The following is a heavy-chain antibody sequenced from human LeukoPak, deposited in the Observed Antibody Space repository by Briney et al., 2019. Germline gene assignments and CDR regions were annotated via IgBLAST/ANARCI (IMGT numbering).Heavy chain of an antibody. J-gene: IGHJ6*02. Sequence: ASVKVSCKASGYTFTSYGISWVRQAPGQGLEWMGWISAYNGNTNYAQKLQGRVTMTTDTSTSTAYMELRSLRSDDTAVYYCARETPYDYYDSSGPTGGMDVWGQGTTVTVSS. CDR3: ARETPYDYYDSSGPTGGMDV. D-gene: IGHD3-22*01. V-gene: IGHV1-18*01. CDR2: ISAYNGNT. CDR1: GYTFTSYG.